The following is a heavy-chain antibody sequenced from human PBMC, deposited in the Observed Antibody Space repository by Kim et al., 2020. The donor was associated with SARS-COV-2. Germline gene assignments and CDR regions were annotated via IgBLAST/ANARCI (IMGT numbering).Heavy chain of an antibody. V-gene: IGHV4-59*13. J-gene: IGHJ4*02. CDR2: IYYSGST. Sequence: SETLSLTCTVSGGSISGYFWSWIRQPPGKGLEWIGYIYYSGSTNYNPSLKSRVTISVDPSKNQFSLRLSSVTAADTAVYYCARTDSSGWSLAHWGQGSLVTVSS. CDR3: ARTDSSGWSLAH. D-gene: IGHD6-19*01. CDR1: GGSISGYF.